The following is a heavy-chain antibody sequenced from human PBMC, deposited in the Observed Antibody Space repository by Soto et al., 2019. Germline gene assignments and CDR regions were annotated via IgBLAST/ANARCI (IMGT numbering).Heavy chain of an antibody. Sequence: SGGSLRLSCAASGFTFSSYAMHWVRHSPGKGLEWVAVISYDGSNKYYADSVKGRFTISRDNSKNTLYLQMNSLRAEDTAVYYCATSAVYSGRYDPHAFDILGEGTMVNVSS. D-gene: IGHD1-26*01. J-gene: IGHJ3*02. V-gene: IGHV3-30-3*01. CDR3: ATSAVYSGRYDPHAFDI. CDR2: ISYDGSNK. CDR1: GFTFSSYA.